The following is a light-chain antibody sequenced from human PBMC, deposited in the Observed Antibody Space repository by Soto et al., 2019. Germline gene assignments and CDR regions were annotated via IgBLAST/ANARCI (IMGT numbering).Light chain of an antibody. V-gene: IGLV2-11*01. Sequence: QSVLTQPRSVSGSPGQSVTIPCTGTSSDVGGYNYVSWYQQHPGKAPKLMIYDVSKRPSGVPDRFSGSKSGNTASLTISGLQAEDEGDYYCCSYAGSYTHVFGGGTKLTVL. CDR2: DVS. J-gene: IGLJ2*01. CDR3: CSYAGSYTHV. CDR1: SSDVGGYNY.